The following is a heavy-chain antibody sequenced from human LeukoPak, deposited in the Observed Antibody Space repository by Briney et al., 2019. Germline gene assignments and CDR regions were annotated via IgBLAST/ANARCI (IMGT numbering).Heavy chain of an antibody. CDR2: ISSSGSTI. D-gene: IGHD6-13*01. V-gene: IGHV3-48*03. CDR1: GFTFSSYE. Sequence: GGSLRLSCAASGFTFSSYEMIWVRQAPGKGLEWVSYISSSGSTIYYADSVKGRFTISRDNAKNSLYLQMNSLRAEDTAVYYCARAGSSWYNWFDPWGQGTLVTVSS. J-gene: IGHJ5*02. CDR3: ARAGSSWYNWFDP.